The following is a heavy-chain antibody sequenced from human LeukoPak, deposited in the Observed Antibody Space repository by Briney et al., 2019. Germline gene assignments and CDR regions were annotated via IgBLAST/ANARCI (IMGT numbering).Heavy chain of an antibody. CDR2: ISAGSGNT. V-gene: IGHV1-3*01. CDR3: ARERDDDPFDI. J-gene: IGHJ3*02. CDR1: GDSSRTNA. Sequence: VASVKVSCKASGDSSRTNAIVWLRQAPGQRPEWMGWISAGSGNTKYSQTFQDRPTLTRDTAASTVYMDLSSRRPEDTAVYFCARERDDDPFDIWGQGTLVIVSS. D-gene: IGHD1-1*01.